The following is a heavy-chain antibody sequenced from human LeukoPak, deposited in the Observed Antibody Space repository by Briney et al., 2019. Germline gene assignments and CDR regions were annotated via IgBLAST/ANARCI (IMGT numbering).Heavy chain of an antibody. V-gene: IGHV3-23*01. J-gene: IGHJ6*03. CDR1: GFTFSSYA. Sequence: GGSLRLSCAASGFTFSSYAMSWVRQAPGKGLEWVSAISGSGGSTYYADSVKGRFTISRDNSKNSLYLQMNSLRAEDTAVYYCARIERITIFGVVTDHYYYYMDVWGKGTTVTVSS. D-gene: IGHD3-3*01. CDR2: ISGSGGST. CDR3: ARIERITIFGVVTDHYYYYMDV.